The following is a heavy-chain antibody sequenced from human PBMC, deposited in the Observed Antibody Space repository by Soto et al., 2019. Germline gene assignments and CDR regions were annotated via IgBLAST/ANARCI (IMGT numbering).Heavy chain of an antibody. J-gene: IGHJ6*03. CDR2: TYYRSKWYN. V-gene: IGHV6-1*01. D-gene: IGHD5-12*01. CDR1: VDSVSSNSAA. CDR3: ARDLSGYSGYGNYYYYYYYMEV. Sequence: SQTLSLTCAISVDSVSSNSAAWNWIRQSPSRGLEWLGRTYYRSKWYNDYAVSVKSRITINPDTSKNQFSLQLNSVTPEDTAVYYCARDLSGYSGYGNYYYYYYYMEVWGKGTTVTVSS.